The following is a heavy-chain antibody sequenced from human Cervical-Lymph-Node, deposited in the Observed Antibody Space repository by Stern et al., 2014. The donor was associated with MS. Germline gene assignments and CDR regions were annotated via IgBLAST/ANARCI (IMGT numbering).Heavy chain of an antibody. CDR1: GFTFSSYA. CDR2: ISSDGSLK. Sequence: VQLEESGGGVVQPGRSLRLSCAASGFTFSSYALHWVRQAPGKGLEWVAFISSDGSLKYYADSVKGRFTISRDNSKNTVYLQVNSLRVDDSAVYYCAREGHIKDSSGALDYWGQGTLVTVSS. D-gene: IGHD3-22*01. V-gene: IGHV3-30*04. J-gene: IGHJ4*02. CDR3: AREGHIKDSSGALDY.